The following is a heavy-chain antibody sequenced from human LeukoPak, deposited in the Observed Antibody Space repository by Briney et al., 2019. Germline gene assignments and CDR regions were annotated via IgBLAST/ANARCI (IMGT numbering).Heavy chain of an antibody. J-gene: IGHJ5*02. V-gene: IGHV4-59*01. CDR3: ARAIQVAPKLSRWFNP. D-gene: IGHD3-16*02. CDR1: GGSISSYY. CDR2: IYYSGST. Sequence: PSETLSLTCTVFGGSISSYYWSWIRQPPGKGLEWIGYIYYSGSTNYNPSLKSRVTISVDTSKNQFSLKLSSVTAADTAVYYCARAIQVAPKLSRWFNPWGQGTLVTVSS.